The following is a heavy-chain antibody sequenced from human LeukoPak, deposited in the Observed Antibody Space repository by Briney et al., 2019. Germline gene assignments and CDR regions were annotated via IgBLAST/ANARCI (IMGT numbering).Heavy chain of an antibody. Sequence: ASVEVSCKASGYTFTNNYLHWVRQAPGQGLEWMGMIYPRDGSTSYAQNFQGRVTVTRDTSTTTVHMELRGLRSEDTAVYYCARDQEGFDYWGQGTVVTASS. CDR2: IYPRDGST. CDR3: ARDQEGFDY. V-gene: IGHV1-46*01. CDR1: GYTFTNNY. J-gene: IGHJ4*02.